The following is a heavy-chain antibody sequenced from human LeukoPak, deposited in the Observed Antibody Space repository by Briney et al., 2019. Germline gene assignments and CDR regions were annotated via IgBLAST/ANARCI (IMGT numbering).Heavy chain of an antibody. CDR2: ISSSGSSI. J-gene: IGHJ4*02. CDR3: ARERNPPPYYFDC. CDR1: GFTFSDYY. D-gene: IGHD1-14*01. V-gene: IGHV3-11*04. Sequence: GGTLRLSCAASGFTFSDYYMSWIRQAPGKGLEWVSYISSSGSSIYSDSVKGRFTISRDNAKNSLYLQMNSLRAEDTAVYYCARERNPPPYYFDCWGQGTLVTVSS.